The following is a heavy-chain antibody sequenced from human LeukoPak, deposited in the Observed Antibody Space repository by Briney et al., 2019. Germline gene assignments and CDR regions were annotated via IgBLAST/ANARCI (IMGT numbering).Heavy chain of an antibody. J-gene: IGHJ1*01. Sequence: ASVTVSCTASVGTFTSYAISWVRQAPGQGLEWMGGIIPIFGTANYAQKFQGRVTITTDESTSTAYMELSSLRSEDTAVYYCARGPAWRPVLGYCSSTSCSPKQYFQHWGQGTLVTVSS. CDR3: ARGPAWRPVLGYCSSTSCSPKQYFQH. CDR1: VGTFTSYA. V-gene: IGHV1-69*05. D-gene: IGHD2-2*01. CDR2: IIPIFGTA.